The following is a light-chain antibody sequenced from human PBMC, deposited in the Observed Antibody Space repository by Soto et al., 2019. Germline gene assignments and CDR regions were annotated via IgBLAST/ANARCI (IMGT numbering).Light chain of an antibody. V-gene: IGLV2-11*01. CDR2: DVT. CDR1: SSDVGRYDY. CDR3: CSFAGSYSYV. J-gene: IGLJ1*01. Sequence: QSVPTQPRSVSGSPGQSVTISCTGTSSDVGRYDYVSWYQQHPGKAPKLIVYDVTERPSGVPDRFSGSKSGNTASLTISGLQAEDEADYSCCSFAGSYSYVFGTGTKVTVL.